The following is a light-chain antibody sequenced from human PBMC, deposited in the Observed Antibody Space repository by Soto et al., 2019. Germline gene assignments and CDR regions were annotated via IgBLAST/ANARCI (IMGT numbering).Light chain of an antibody. CDR1: QTVSSSL. J-gene: IGKJ1*01. Sequence: EIVLTQSPGTLSLSPGERVTLYCRASQTVSSSLLAWYQQKPGQAPRLLIYGASSRATGIPDRFSGSGSGTDFTLTIRRLEPEDSAVYYCQHYGSSPKTFGQGTKVEIK. V-gene: IGKV3-20*01. CDR3: QHYGSSPKT. CDR2: GAS.